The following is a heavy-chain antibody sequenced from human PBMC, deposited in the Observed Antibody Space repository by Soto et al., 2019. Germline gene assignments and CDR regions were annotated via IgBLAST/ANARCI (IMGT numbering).Heavy chain of an antibody. Sequence: TQSHTCPFSGGSLSSGVLYWSRLPQHPGKCLEWIEYIYYSGSTYYNPSLKSRVTISVDTSKNQFSLKLSSVTAADTAVYYCARDSDVHYFDYWGQGTLVTVSS. CDR2: IYYSGST. V-gene: IGHV4-31*03. CDR1: GGSLSSGVLY. J-gene: IGHJ4*02. D-gene: IGHD1-26*01. CDR3: ARDSDVHYFDY.